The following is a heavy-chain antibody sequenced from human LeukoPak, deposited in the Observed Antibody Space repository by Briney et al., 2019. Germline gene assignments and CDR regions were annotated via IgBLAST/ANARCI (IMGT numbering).Heavy chain of an antibody. CDR2: IKPDGSEK. D-gene: IGHD5-18*01. CDR3: ARDLRRGYTYGWNY. V-gene: IGHV3-7*01. J-gene: IGHJ4*02. CDR1: GFTFSSYS. Sequence: PGGSLRLSCAASGFTFSSYSMNWVRQAPGKGLEWVANIKPDGSEKYSVDSVKGRFTISRDNAKNSLFLQMNSLRAEDTAVYYCARDLRRGYTYGWNYWGQGTLVTVSS.